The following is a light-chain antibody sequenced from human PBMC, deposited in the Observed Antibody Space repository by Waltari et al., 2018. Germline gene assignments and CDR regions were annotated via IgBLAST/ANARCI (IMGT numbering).Light chain of an antibody. CDR2: YDV. J-gene: IGLJ2*01. CDR1: NIGDKA. CDR3: QVWGSEAEPVV. Sequence: SYVLTQPPSVSVAPGQTATFTCGGQNIGDKAVHWYRHKPGQAPVLVDYYDVDRPSGMPGRIAGSKAGNTATLAISRVEAGDEADYFGQVWGSEAEPVVFGGGTKLTVL. V-gene: IGLV3-21*02.